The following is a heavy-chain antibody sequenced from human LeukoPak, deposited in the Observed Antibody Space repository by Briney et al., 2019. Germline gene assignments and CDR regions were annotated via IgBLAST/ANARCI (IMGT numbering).Heavy chain of an antibody. Sequence: GASVKVSCKASGGTFSSYAISWVRQAPGQGLEWMGGIIPIFGKANYAQKFQGRVTITADESTSTAYMELSSLRSEDTAVYYCASEWELLWGGFDYWGQGTPVTVSS. CDR3: ASEWELLWGGFDY. CDR2: IIPIFGKA. CDR1: GGTFSSYA. V-gene: IGHV1-69*13. D-gene: IGHD1-26*01. J-gene: IGHJ4*02.